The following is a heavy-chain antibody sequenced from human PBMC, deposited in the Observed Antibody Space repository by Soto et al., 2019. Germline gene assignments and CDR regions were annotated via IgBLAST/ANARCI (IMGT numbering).Heavy chain of an antibody. D-gene: IGHD3-3*01. CDR2: FDPEDGET. CDR3: ATSVEWSAAFDI. Sequence: ASVKVSCKVSGYTLTELSMHWVRQAPGKGLEWMGGFDPEDGETIYAQKFQGRVTMTEDTSTDTAYMELSSLRSEDTAVYYCATSVEWSAAFDIWGQGTMVTVSS. J-gene: IGHJ3*02. CDR1: GYTLTELS. V-gene: IGHV1-24*01.